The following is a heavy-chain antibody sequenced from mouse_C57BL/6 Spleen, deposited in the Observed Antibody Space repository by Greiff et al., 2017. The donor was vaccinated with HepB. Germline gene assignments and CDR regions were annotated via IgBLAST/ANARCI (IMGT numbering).Heavy chain of an antibody. CDR1: GYTFTSYW. CDR2: IDPNSGGT. V-gene: IGHV1-72*01. J-gene: IGHJ2*01. CDR3: ARGDYYGNYGGVDY. D-gene: IGHD2-1*01. Sequence: VQLQQPGAELVKPGASVKLSCKASGYTFTSYWMHWVKQRPGRGLEWIGRIDPNSGGTKYNEKFKSKATLTVDKPASTAYMQLSSLTAEDSAVDYCARGDYYGNYGGVDYWGQGTTLTVSS.